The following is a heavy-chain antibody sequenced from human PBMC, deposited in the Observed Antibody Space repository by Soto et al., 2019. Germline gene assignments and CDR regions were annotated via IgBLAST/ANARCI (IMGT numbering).Heavy chain of an antibody. CDR1: GYTFTSYD. V-gene: IGHV1-8*01. J-gene: IGHJ6*04. CDR2: MNPTSGNT. Sequence: QVQLVQSGAEVKKPGASVKVSCKASGYTFTSYDINWVRQATGQGLEWMGWMNPTSGNTGYVQKFQGRVTMTMSTSISTAYTELSSLKSEDTAVYYCARWPDGYYYYGMDVWGEGTTVTVSS. CDR3: ARWPDGYYYYGMDV.